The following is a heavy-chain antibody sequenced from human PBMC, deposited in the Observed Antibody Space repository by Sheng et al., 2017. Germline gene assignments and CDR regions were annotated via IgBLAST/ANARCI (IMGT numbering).Heavy chain of an antibody. CDR3: AREEVGATTLDV. Sequence: EVQLVEFGGGLVQPGGSLRLSCAASGFTFSSYEMNWVRQAPGKGLEWVSYISSSGSTIYYADSVKGRFTISRDNAKNSLYLQMNSLRAEDTAVYYCAREEVGATTLDVWGQGTTVTVSS. V-gene: IGHV3-48*03. CDR2: ISSSGSTI. CDR1: GFTFSSYE. J-gene: IGHJ6*02. D-gene: IGHD1-26*01.